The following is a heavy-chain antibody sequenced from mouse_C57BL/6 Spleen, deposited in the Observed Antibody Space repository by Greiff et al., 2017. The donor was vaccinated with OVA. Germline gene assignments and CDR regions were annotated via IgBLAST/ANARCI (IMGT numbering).Heavy chain of an antibody. J-gene: IGHJ1*03. CDR1: GYSFTDYN. D-gene: IGHD2-4*01. V-gene: IGHV1-39*01. CDR2: INTNYGTT. Sequence: EVKLVESGPELVKPGASLKLSCKASGYSFTDYNMNWVKQSNGKSLEWIGIINTNYGTTSYDQKFKGKSTVTVDHSSSTPYMQLNSLTSENSAVYYCGYEYDCYFDVWGKVTTLTVSS. CDR3: GYEYDCYFDV.